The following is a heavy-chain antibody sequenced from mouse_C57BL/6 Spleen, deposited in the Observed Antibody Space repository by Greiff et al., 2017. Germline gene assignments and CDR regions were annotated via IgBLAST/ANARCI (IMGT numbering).Heavy chain of an antibody. D-gene: IGHD3-2*02. Sequence: VKLMESGAELARPGASVKLSCKASGYTFTSYGISWVKQRTGQGLEWIGEIYPRSGNTYYNEKFKGKATLTADKSSSTAYMELRSLTSEDSAVYFCATRQLRLRDFDYWGQGTTLTVSS. CDR1: GYTFTSYG. J-gene: IGHJ2*01. CDR2: IYPRSGNT. V-gene: IGHV1-81*01. CDR3: ATRQLRLRDFDY.